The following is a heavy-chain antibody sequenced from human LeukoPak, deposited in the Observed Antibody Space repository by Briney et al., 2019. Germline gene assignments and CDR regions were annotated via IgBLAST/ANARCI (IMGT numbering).Heavy chain of an antibody. Sequence: QTGGSLRLSCAASGFTFSSYAMSWVRQAPGKGLEWVSAVSTTGSTYYADSVKGRFTISRDDSKNTVYLEMHSLRAEDTAIFYCARGQYSPSYWYFDLWGRGTLVTVSS. CDR1: GFTFSSYA. J-gene: IGHJ2*01. CDR2: VSTTGST. V-gene: IGHV3-23*01. D-gene: IGHD5-12*01. CDR3: ARGQYSPSYWYFDL.